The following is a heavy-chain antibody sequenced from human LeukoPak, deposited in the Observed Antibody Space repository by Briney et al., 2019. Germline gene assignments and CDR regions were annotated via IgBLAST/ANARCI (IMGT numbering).Heavy chain of an antibody. CDR2: IYSGGST. J-gene: IGHJ4*02. Sequence: GGSLRLSCAASGFTVSSNYMSWVRQAPGKGLEWVSDIYSGGSTYYAGSVKGRFTISRDNSKNTMYLQMNSMRAEDTAVYYCARDGGEGVGRAGFDYWGQGTLVTVSS. CDR3: ARDGGEGVGRAGFDY. V-gene: IGHV3-53*01. CDR1: GFTVSSNY. D-gene: IGHD2-21*01.